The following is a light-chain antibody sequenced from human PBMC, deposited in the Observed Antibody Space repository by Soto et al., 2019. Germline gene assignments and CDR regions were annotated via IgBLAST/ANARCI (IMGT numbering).Light chain of an antibody. J-gene: IGKJ5*01. CDR3: QQYGSSPYP. V-gene: IGKV3-20*01. CDR2: GAS. CDR1: QSVSSSY. Sequence: EIVLTQSPGTLSLSPGERATLSCRASQSVSSSYLAWCQQKPGQAPRLLIYGASSRATGIPDRFSGSGSGTDFTLTISRLEPEDFAVYYCQQYGSSPYPFGQGTRLEIK.